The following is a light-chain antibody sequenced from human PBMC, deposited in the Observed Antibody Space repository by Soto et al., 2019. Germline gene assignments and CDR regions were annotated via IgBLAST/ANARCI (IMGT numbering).Light chain of an antibody. CDR3: CSYAGSSTWV. CDR2: EGS. J-gene: IGLJ3*02. CDR1: SSDVGSYNL. V-gene: IGLV2-23*01. Sequence: QSVLTQPASVSGSPGQSITISCTGTSSDVGSYNLVSWYQQHPGKDPKLMSYEGSKRPSGVSNRFSGYKSGNTASLTISGLQAEDEDDYYFCSYAGSSTWVFGGGTKLTVL.